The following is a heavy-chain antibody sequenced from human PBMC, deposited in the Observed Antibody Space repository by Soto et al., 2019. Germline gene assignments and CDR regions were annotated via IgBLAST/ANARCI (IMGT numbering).Heavy chain of an antibody. CDR2: IIPILGIA. J-gene: IGHJ4*02. CDR1: GGTFSSYT. Sequence: QVQLVQSGAEVKKPGSSVKVSCKASGGTFSSYTISWVRQAPGQGLEWMGRIIPILGIANYAQKFQGRVTITADKSTSTAYMELSSLRSEDTAVYYCAIDPASCGGDCYIDYWGQGTLVTVSS. CDR3: AIDPASCGGDCYIDY. D-gene: IGHD2-21*02. V-gene: IGHV1-69*08.